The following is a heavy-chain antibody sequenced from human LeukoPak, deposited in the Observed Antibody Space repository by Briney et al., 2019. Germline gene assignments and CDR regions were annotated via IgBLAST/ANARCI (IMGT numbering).Heavy chain of an antibody. J-gene: IGHJ4*02. Sequence: SVKVSCKASGGTFSSYAISWVRQAPGQGLEWMGGIIPIFGTANYAQKFQGRVTITADESTSTAYMELGSLRSEDTAVYYCARDMRGPYWYYFDYWGQGTLVTVSS. CDR3: ARDMRGPYWYYFDY. D-gene: IGHD2-15*01. CDR2: IIPIFGTA. V-gene: IGHV1-69*13. CDR1: GGTFSSYA.